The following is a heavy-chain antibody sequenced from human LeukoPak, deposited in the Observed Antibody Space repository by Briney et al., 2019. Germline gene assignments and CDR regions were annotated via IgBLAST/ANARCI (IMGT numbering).Heavy chain of an antibody. V-gene: IGHV3-21*05. CDR3: ARDDNWGFDY. Sequence: GGSLRLSCAASGFAFSNYSMNWVRQAPGKGLEWVANIRGSGSGMGSGNYYAGDVKDRFTISRDNAKSALYLQMNSLRAEDTAFYYCARDDNWGFDYWGQGALVTVSS. J-gene: IGHJ4*02. CDR2: IRGSGSGMGSGN. D-gene: IGHD7-27*01. CDR1: GFAFSNYS.